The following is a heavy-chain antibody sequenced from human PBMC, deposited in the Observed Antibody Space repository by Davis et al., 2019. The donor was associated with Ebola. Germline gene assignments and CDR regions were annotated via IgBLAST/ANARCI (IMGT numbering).Heavy chain of an antibody. J-gene: IGHJ4*02. V-gene: IGHV3-23*01. CDR3: AKGADLES. CDR1: GFTFNTYA. Sequence: GESLKISCASSGFTFNTYAMTWVRQAPGKGLEWVSSSGTGGNTYYADSIKGRFTISRDNSKSTLYLQMNSVRAEDTATYYCAKGADLESWGQGTLVTVSS. CDR2: SGTGGNT.